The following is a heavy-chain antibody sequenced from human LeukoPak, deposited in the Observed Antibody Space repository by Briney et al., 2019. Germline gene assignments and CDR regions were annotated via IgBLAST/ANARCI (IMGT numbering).Heavy chain of an antibody. Sequence: GGSLRLSCAASGFTFSSYGMHWVRQTPAKGLEWVAFIRNDGSMKYYADSVKGRFTISRDNSKNTLYLQMNNLRTEDMAVYYCAKSDIIVVSDAKGNWFDPWGQGSLVTVPS. J-gene: IGHJ5*02. D-gene: IGHD2-2*01. V-gene: IGHV3-30*02. CDR2: IRNDGSMK. CDR1: GFTFSSYG. CDR3: AKSDIIVVSDAKGNWFDP.